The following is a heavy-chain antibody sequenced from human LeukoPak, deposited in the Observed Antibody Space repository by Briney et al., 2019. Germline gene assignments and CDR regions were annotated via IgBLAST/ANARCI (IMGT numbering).Heavy chain of an antibody. CDR2: FSGSGGRT. CDR3: AKALLFDSSGYYYTDYYGLDV. D-gene: IGHD3-22*01. CDR1: GFSFSTYV. V-gene: IGHV3-23*01. Sequence: GGSLRLSCAASGFSFSTYVMSWVRQAPGKGLEWVSSFSGSGGRTYYADSVKGRFTISSDNSKDTLYLQMNSLRAEDTAVYYCAKALLFDSSGYYYTDYYGLDVWGRGTTVTVS. J-gene: IGHJ6*02.